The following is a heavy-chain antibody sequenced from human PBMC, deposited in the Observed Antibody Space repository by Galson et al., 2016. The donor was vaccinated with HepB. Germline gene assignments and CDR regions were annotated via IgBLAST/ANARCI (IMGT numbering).Heavy chain of an antibody. CDR3: ARYLSRSYYDSRATFDI. CDR2: INPRGDDT. D-gene: IGHD3-22*01. CDR1: AYIFNSHF. J-gene: IGHJ3*02. Sequence: SVKVSCKASAYIFNSHFLHWVRQAPGQGLEWMGIINPRGDDTNYAQKFQGRVTMTRDTSTSTVYLELSSLRSDDTAVYYCARYLSRSYYDSRATFDIWGQGTMVTVSS. V-gene: IGHV1-46*02.